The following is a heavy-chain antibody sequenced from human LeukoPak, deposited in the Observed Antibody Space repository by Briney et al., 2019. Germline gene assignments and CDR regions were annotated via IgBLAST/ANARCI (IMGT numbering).Heavy chain of an antibody. CDR2: IRSKANSYAT. V-gene: IGHV3-73*01. CDR1: GFTFSGSA. J-gene: IGHJ6*03. Sequence: GGSLRLSCAASGFTFSGSAMHWVRQASGKGLEWVGRIRSKANSYATAYAASVKGRFTISRDDSKNTAYLQMNSLKTEDTAVYYCARGSGYYYYMDVWGKGTTVTVSS. CDR3: ARGSGYYYYMDV.